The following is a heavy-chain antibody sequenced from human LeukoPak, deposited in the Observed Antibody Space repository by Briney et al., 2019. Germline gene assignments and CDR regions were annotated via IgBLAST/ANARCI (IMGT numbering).Heavy chain of an antibody. V-gene: IGHV3-23*01. CDR2: ISSSGGCT. Sequence: PGGSLRLSCAASGFTFSSYTMSWVRQAPGKGLEWVSAISSSGGCTYYADSVKGRFTISRDNSKNTLYLQMNSLRAEDTAVYYCAKSLTMVRGDTATDAFYIWGQGTMVTVSS. CDR3: AKSLTMVRGDTATDAFYI. D-gene: IGHD3-10*01. CDR1: GFTFSSYT. J-gene: IGHJ3*02.